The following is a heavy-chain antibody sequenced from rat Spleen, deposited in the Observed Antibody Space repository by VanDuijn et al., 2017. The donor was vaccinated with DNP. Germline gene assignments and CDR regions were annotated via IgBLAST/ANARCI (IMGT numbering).Heavy chain of an antibody. V-gene: IGHV5-7*01. CDR3: ARRGYYGSYWYFDF. CDR2: IISDGSRT. D-gene: IGHD1-6*01. CDR1: GFAFSDYY. J-gene: IGHJ1*01. Sequence: EVQLVESGGGLVQPGRSLKLSCAASGFAFSDYYMAWVRQAPAKGLEWVATIISDGSRTYYRDSVKGRFTVSRDNAKSTLYLQMDSLRSEDTATYYCARRGYYGSYWYFDFWGPGTMVTVSS.